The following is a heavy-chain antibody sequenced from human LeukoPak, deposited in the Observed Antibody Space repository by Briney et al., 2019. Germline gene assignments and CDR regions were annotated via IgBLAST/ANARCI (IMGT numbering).Heavy chain of an antibody. V-gene: IGHV3-74*01. CDR3: ARVQNNWNYGGAFDI. CDR1: GFTFSSYC. J-gene: IGHJ3*02. D-gene: IGHD1-7*01. CDR2: IKSDGSST. Sequence: GGSLRLSCAASGFTFSSYCMHWVRQSPGKGLVWVSLIKSDGSSTNYADSVKDRFTISRDNARNTLDLQMNSLRAEDTAVYYCARVQNNWNYGGAFDIWGQGTMVTVSS.